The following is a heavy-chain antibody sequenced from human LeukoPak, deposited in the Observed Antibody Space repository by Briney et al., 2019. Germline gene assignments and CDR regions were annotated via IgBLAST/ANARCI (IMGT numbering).Heavy chain of an antibody. CDR1: GLTFSSYA. CDR2: ISGSGGST. Sequence: GGSLRLSCAASGLTFSSYAMSWVRQAPGKGLEWVSAISGSGGSTYFADSVKGRFTISRDNSKNTLYLQMNSLRGEDTAVYYCAKDRSGSSPNWFDPWGQGTLVTVSS. D-gene: IGHD3-10*01. CDR3: AKDRSGSSPNWFDP. J-gene: IGHJ5*02. V-gene: IGHV3-23*01.